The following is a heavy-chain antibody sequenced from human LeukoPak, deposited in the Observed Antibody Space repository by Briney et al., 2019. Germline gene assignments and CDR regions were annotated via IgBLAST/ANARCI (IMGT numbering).Heavy chain of an antibody. Sequence: PSETLSLTCAVSGDSISSAYSWSWIRQPPGKGLEWIGYIYHTGSTSYNPSLKTRVTISIDRPRNQFSLKLSSVTAADTAMYYCARVVGATSHDTFDVWGQGTMVTVSS. D-gene: IGHD1-26*01. CDR3: ARVVGATSHDTFDV. CDR1: GDSISSAYS. J-gene: IGHJ3*01. CDR2: IYHTGST. V-gene: IGHV4-30-2*01.